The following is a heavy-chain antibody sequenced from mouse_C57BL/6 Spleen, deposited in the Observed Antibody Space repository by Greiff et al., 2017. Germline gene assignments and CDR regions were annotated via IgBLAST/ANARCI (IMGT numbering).Heavy chain of an antibody. CDR3: ARGLYDGYYVGYAMDY. V-gene: IGHV1-9*01. CDR1: GYTFTGYW. J-gene: IGHJ4*01. CDR2: ILPGSGST. D-gene: IGHD2-3*01. Sequence: VQVVESGAELMKPGASVKLSCKATGYTFTGYWIEWVKQRPGHGLEWIGEILPGSGSTNYNEKFKGKATVTADTSSNTAYMQLSSLTTEDSAIYYCARGLYDGYYVGYAMDYWGQGTSVTVSS.